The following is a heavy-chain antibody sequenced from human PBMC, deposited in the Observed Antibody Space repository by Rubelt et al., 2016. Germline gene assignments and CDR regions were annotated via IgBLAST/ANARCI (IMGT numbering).Heavy chain of an antibody. Sequence: AASGFTFSSYAMHWVRQAPGKGLEWVAVISYDGSNKYYADSVKGRFTISRDNSKNTLYLQMNSLRAEDTAVYYCARDEAVRGYSGYDPLDYWGQGTLVTVSS. CDR3: ARDEAVRGYSGYDPLDY. J-gene: IGHJ4*02. CDR1: GFTFSSYA. V-gene: IGHV3-30*04. D-gene: IGHD5-12*01. CDR2: ISYDGSNK.